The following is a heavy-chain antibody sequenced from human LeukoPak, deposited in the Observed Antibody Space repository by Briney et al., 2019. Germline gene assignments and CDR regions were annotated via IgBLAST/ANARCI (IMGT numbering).Heavy chain of an antibody. CDR2: IYYSGST. CDR3: ARVTTVTTSFDY. Sequence: SETLSLTCTVSGGSISSGGYYWSWIRQHPGTGLEWIGYIYYSGSTYYNPSLKSRVTISVDTSKNQFSLKLSSVTAADTAVYYCARVTTVTTSFDYWGQGTLVTVSS. CDR1: GGSISSGGYY. D-gene: IGHD4-17*01. V-gene: IGHV4-31*03. J-gene: IGHJ4*02.